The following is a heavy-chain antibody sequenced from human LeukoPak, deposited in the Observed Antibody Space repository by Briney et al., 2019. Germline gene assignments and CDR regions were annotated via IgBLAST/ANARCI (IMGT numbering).Heavy chain of an antibody. CDR1: GFTFSQYW. CDR3: AKDHSGYDPYFDY. V-gene: IGHV3-23*01. Sequence: PGGSLRLSCAASGFTFSQYWMSWVRQAPGKGLEWVSAISGSGGSTYYADSVKGRFTISRDNSKNTLYLQMNSLRAEDTAVYYCAKDHSGYDPYFDYWGQGTLVTVSS. CDR2: ISGSGGST. J-gene: IGHJ4*02. D-gene: IGHD5-12*01.